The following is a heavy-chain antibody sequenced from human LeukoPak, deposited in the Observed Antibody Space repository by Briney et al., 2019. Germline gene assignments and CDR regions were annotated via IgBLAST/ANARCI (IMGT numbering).Heavy chain of an antibody. D-gene: IGHD3-22*01. J-gene: IGHJ4*02. Sequence: SETLSLTCTVSGGSISSYYWSWIRQPAGKGLEWIGRIYTSGSTNYNPSLTSRVTMSVDTSKNQFSLKLSSVTAADTAVYYCAGDYYDSSGSDYWGQGTLVTVSS. CDR3: AGDYYDSSGSDY. CDR2: IYTSGST. V-gene: IGHV4-4*07. CDR1: GGSISSYY.